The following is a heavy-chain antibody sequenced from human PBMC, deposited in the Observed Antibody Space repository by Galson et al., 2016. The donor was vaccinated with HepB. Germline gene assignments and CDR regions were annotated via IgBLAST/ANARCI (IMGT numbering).Heavy chain of an antibody. CDR2: LYNSGIS. Sequence: TLSLTCNVSGGSISSGNYYWTWIRQHPGQGLEWIGHLYNSGISYYNPSLKNRADISVDTSKNQFFLKLSSVTVADTAVYYCARDAPRKVMDVWGQGTTVIVSS. CDR1: GGSISSGNYY. V-gene: IGHV4-31*03. CDR3: ARDAPRKVMDV. D-gene: IGHD1-14*01. J-gene: IGHJ6*02.